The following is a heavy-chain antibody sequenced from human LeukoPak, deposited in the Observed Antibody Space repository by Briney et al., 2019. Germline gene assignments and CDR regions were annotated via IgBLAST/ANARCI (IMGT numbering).Heavy chain of an antibody. J-gene: IGHJ3*01. Sequence: GGSLRLSCAASGFTFSNYAMSWVRQAPGKGLEWVSGISGSGDSTYYADSVKGRFTISRDNSKNTLYKQMNSLSADDTAVYYCGSSYANGAFDVWGQGTLVTVSS. CDR1: GFTFSNYA. CDR2: ISGSGDST. V-gene: IGHV3-23*01. CDR3: GSSYANGAFDV. D-gene: IGHD3-10*01.